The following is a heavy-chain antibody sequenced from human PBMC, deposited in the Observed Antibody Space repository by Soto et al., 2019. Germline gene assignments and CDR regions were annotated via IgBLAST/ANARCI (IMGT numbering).Heavy chain of an antibody. D-gene: IGHD3-16*02. J-gene: IGHJ3*02. CDR1: GFTFSSYW. CDR3: ARVMGGGCAITFGGVIAHGAFDI. CDR2: IKQDGSEK. V-gene: IGHV3-7*01. Sequence: EVQLVESGGGLVQPGGSLRLSCAASGFTFSSYWMSWVRQAPGKGLEWVANIKQDGSEKYYVDSVKGRFTISRDNAKNSLYLQMNSLRAEDTAVYYCARVMGGGCAITFGGVIAHGAFDIWGQGTMVTVSS.